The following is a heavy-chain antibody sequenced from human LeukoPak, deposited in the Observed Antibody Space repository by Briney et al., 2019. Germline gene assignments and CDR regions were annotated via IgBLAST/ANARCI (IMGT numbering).Heavy chain of an antibody. Sequence: ASAKVSCKASGYTFTSYYMHWVRQAPGQGLEWMGIINPSGGSTSYAQKFQGRVTMTRDTSTSTVYMELSGLRSEDTAVYYCASPTPSYYYDSSGPGWGDYYYYGMDVWGQGTTVTVSS. V-gene: IGHV1-46*01. CDR1: GYTFTSYY. J-gene: IGHJ6*02. CDR2: INPSGGST. D-gene: IGHD3-22*01. CDR3: ASPTPSYYYDSSGPGWGDYYYYGMDV.